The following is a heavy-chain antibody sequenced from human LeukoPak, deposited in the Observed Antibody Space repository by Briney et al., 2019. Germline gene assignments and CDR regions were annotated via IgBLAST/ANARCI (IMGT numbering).Heavy chain of an antibody. CDR1: GFIFRSYA. CDR3: ARELAVVASFDY. D-gene: IGHD2-15*01. V-gene: IGHV3-30-3*01. J-gene: IGHJ4*02. Sequence: GRSLRLSCAASGFIFRSYAMQWVRQAPGKGVEWVGVISYDGSNKYYADSVKGRFTISRDNSKNTLYLQMNSLRAEDTAVYYCARELAVVASFDYWGQGTLVTVSS. CDR2: ISYDGSNK.